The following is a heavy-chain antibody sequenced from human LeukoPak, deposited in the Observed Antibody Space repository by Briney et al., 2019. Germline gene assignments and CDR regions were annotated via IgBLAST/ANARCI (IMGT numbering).Heavy chain of an antibody. CDR2: ISYDGSNK. D-gene: IGHD2-21*02. CDR3: AKDRGGDSLGWFDP. CDR1: GFTFSSYG. V-gene: IGHV3-30*18. Sequence: GRSLTLSCAASGFTFSSYGMHWVSQAPGKGLEWVAVISYDGSNKYYVDSVKGRFTISRDNSKNTVYLQMNSLRAEDTAVYYCAKDRGGDSLGWFDPWGPGNLGSVSS. J-gene: IGHJ5*02.